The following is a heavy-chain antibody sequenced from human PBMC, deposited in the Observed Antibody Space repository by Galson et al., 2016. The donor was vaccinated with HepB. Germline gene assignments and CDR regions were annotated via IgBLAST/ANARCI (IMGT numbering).Heavy chain of an antibody. Sequence: SVKVSCKAFGGSFSSHAISWVRQAPGQGLEWMGGIIPIVDTAKYAQKFQGRVTITADESTTTIYMDVSSLRYEDTAVYYCARGLGYDDGMDVWGQGTTVTVSS. J-gene: IGHJ6*02. V-gene: IGHV1-69*13. CDR1: GGSFSSHA. D-gene: IGHD5-12*01. CDR3: ARGLGYDDGMDV. CDR2: IIPIVDTA.